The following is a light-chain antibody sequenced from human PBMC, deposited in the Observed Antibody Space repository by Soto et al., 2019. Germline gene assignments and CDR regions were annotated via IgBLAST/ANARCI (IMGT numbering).Light chain of an antibody. J-gene: IGLJ1*01. CDR3: CSYAGSSYV. Sequence: QSALTQPRSVSGSPGQSVTISCTGTSSDVGGYNYVSWYQHHPAKAPKLMIYDVSKRPSGVPDRFSGSKSGNTASLTISGLHAEDEADYYCCSYAGSSYVFGTGTKLTVL. V-gene: IGLV2-11*01. CDR2: DVS. CDR1: SSDVGGYNY.